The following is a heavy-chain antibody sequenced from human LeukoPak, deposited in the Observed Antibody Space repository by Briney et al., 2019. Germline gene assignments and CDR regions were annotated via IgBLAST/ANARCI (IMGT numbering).Heavy chain of an antibody. J-gene: IGHJ6*02. D-gene: IGHD2-15*01. V-gene: IGHV3-30*03. Sequence: PGGSLRLSCAASGFFVTTYGIHWVRQAPGKGLEWVAVISRDESNKYYGDSVKGRFTISRDNSKNTLYLHMNSLRAEDTAVYYCARVRYCSGGSCHFYNAMDVWGQGTTVTVSS. CDR1: GFFVTTYG. CDR2: ISRDESNK. CDR3: ARVRYCSGGSCHFYNAMDV.